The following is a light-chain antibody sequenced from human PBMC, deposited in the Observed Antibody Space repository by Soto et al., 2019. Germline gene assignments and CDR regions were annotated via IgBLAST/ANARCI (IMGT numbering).Light chain of an antibody. V-gene: IGKV1-39*01. Sequence: IMMTQSPASLSASVGDRVTVTRRARQNIDKYLHWYQQKPGTAPNLLIFSASILQSGVPSRFIGSGSGTEFTLTVSGLQPEDFATYYCQQTYRNSVTFGQALKVDIK. CDR1: QNIDKY. J-gene: IGKJ1*01. CDR2: SAS. CDR3: QQTYRNSVT.